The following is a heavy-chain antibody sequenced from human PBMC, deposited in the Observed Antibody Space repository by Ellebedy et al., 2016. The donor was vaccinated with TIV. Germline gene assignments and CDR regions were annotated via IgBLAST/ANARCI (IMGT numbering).Heavy chain of an antibody. CDR1: GFTLSDYY. CDR3: ARARIDSQDYYYGMDV. Sequence: GGSLRLXXAVSGFTLSDYYMSWIRQAPGKGLEWAAYISDGGTIVSYTDSVKGRFTISRDSSRDSLYLHMRSLRAEDTAVCYCARARIDSQDYYYGMDVWGQGTTVTVSS. CDR2: ISDGGTIV. V-gene: IGHV3-11*01. J-gene: IGHJ6*01. D-gene: IGHD2/OR15-2a*01.